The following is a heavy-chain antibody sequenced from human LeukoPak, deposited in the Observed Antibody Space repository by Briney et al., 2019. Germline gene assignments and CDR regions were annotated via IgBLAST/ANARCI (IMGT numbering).Heavy chain of an antibody. J-gene: IGHJ5*02. D-gene: IGHD6-13*01. Sequence: ASVKVSCKASGHTFTNYDVNWVRQATGQGLEWMGWMNPNSGNTGYAQKFQGRVTMTRNTSISTAYMELSSLRSEDTAVYYCARYSSWYNWFDPWGQGTLVTVSS. CDR2: MNPNSGNT. CDR1: GHTFTNYD. CDR3: ARYSSWYNWFDP. V-gene: IGHV1-8*01.